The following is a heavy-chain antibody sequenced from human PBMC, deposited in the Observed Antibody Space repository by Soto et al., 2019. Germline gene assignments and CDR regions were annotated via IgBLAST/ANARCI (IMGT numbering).Heavy chain of an antibody. CDR1: GGSISGGVHS. V-gene: IGHV4-30-4*01. CDR3: AREIMPLTNDWYFDL. CDR2: IFDSGST. D-gene: IGHD2-8*01. Sequence: QVQLQESGPGLVKPSETLSLTCTVSGGSISGGVHSWSWSRQPPGKGLAWIGHIFDSGSTYYNPSIKSRLTISVDTSKNQFSLRLSSVTAADTAEYYWAREIMPLTNDWYFDLWGRGTLVTVSS. J-gene: IGHJ2*01.